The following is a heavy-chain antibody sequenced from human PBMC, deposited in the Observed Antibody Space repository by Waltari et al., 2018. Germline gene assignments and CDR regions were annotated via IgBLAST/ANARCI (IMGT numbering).Heavy chain of an antibody. J-gene: IGHJ4*02. CDR3: ARDQPLEWLLYGFDY. D-gene: IGHD3-3*01. Sequence: EVQLVESGGGLVKPGGSLRLSCAASGFTFSSYSMNWVRQAPGKGLEWVSAKRSSSSYIYYADSVKGRFTISRDNAKNSLYLQMNSLRAEDTAVYYCARDQPLEWLLYGFDYWGQGTLVTVSS. V-gene: IGHV3-21*01. CDR2: KRSSSSYI. CDR1: GFTFSSYS.